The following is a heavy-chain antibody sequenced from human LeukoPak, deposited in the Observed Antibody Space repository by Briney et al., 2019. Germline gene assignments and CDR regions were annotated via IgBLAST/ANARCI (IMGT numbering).Heavy chain of an antibody. D-gene: IGHD3-10*01. Sequence: GGSLRLSCAASGFTFSSYEMNWVRQAPGKGLEWVSSISSSSSYIYYADSVKGRFTISRDNAKNSLYLQMNSLRAEDTAVYYCARGATMVRAKYRYYFDYWGQGTLVTVSS. V-gene: IGHV3-21*01. J-gene: IGHJ4*02. CDR3: ARGATMVRAKYRYYFDY. CDR1: GFTFSSYE. CDR2: ISSSSSYI.